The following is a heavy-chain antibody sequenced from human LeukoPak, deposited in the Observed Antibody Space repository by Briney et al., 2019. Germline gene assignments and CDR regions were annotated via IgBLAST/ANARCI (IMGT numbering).Heavy chain of an antibody. V-gene: IGHV3-23*01. D-gene: IGHD1-26*01. Sequence: GGSLRLSCAASGFTFSSYAMSWVRQAPGKGLEWVSAISGSGGSTYYADSVKGRFTISRDNSKNTLYLQVNSLRAEDTAVYYCAKVRVGPTYVDAFDIWGQGTMVTVSS. J-gene: IGHJ3*02. CDR1: GFTFSSYA. CDR3: AKVRVGPTYVDAFDI. CDR2: ISGSGGST.